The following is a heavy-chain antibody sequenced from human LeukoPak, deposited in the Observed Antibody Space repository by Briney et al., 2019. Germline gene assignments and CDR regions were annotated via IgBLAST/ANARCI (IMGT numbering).Heavy chain of an antibody. CDR1: GGSISSSSYY. CDR2: IYYSGST. D-gene: IGHD3-22*01. V-gene: IGHV4-61*01. CDR3: ARDASMIVVASPYWYFDL. J-gene: IGHJ2*01. Sequence: PSETLSLTCTVSGGSISSSSYYWGWIRQPPGKGLEWIGYIYYSGSTNYNPSLKSRVTISVDTSKNQFSLKLSSVTAADTAVYYCARDASMIVVASPYWYFDLWGRGTLVTVSS.